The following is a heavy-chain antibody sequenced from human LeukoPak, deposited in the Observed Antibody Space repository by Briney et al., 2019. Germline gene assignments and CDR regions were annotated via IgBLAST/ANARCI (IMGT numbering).Heavy chain of an antibody. CDR3: ARAEVVPAAIDY. J-gene: IGHJ4*02. Sequence: SETLSLTCTVSGGSISSYYWSWIRQPPGKGLEWIGFIYYSGSTNYNPSLKSRVTISVDTSKNQFSLKLSSVTAADTAVYYCARAEVVPAAIDYWGQGTLVTVSS. CDR1: GGSISSYY. D-gene: IGHD2-2*01. V-gene: IGHV4-59*01. CDR2: IYYSGST.